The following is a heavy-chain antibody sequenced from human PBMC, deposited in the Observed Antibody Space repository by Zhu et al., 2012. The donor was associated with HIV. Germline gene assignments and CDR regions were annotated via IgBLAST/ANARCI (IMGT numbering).Heavy chain of an antibody. CDR3: ARRGVYSGSYYLDY. CDR2: IHYSGRT. V-gene: IGHV4-39*07. J-gene: IGHJ4*02. CDR1: SGSFNSSSYY. D-gene: IGHD1-26*01. Sequence: QVHLQESGPGLVKPSETLSLTCTVSSGSFNSSSYYWGWIRQPPGKGLEWIGSIHYSGRTYYNPSLKSRVTISVDTSKNQFFLKLSSVTAADTAVYYCARRGVYSGSYYLDYWGQGTLVTVSS.